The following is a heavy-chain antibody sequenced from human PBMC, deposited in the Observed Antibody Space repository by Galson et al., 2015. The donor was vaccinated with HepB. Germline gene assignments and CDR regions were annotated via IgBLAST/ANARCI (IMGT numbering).Heavy chain of an antibody. CDR2: IYPGDSDT. CDR1: GYSFPSYW. CDR3: ATLEWGSGWYSAFDI. V-gene: IGHV5-51*01. Sequence: QSGAEVKKPGESLKISCKGSGYSFPSYWIGWVRQMPGKGLEWMGIIYPGDSDTRYSPSFQGQVTIPADKSISTAYLQWSSLKASDTAMYYCATLEWGSGWYSAFDIWGQGTMVTVSS. J-gene: IGHJ3*02. D-gene: IGHD6-19*01.